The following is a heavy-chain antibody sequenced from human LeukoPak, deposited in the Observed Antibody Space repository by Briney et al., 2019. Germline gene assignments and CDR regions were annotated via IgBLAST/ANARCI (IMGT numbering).Heavy chain of an antibody. CDR1: GGSISSRNYY. V-gene: IGHV4-39*01. D-gene: IGHD3-10*01. CDR3: ARLGGSGDTFDI. Sequence: PSETLSLTRTVSGGSISSRNYYWGWIRQPPGKGLEWIGCIYSSGSTYYNPSLMSRVTISVDTSKSQFSLKLSSVTAADTAVYYCARLGGSGDTFDIWGQGTMVTVSS. CDR2: IYSSGST. J-gene: IGHJ3*02.